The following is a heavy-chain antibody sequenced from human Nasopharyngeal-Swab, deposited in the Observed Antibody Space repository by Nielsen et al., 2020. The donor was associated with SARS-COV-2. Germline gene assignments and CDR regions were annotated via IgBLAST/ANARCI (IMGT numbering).Heavy chain of an antibody. D-gene: IGHD5-12*01. CDR1: GFTFSSYS. CDR3: VRDEDVVGTSFYY. Sequence: GGSLRLSCAASGFTFSSYSMNWVRQAPGKGLEWVSSISTTSNYISYGDSVKDRFTISRDNTKNSLYLQMNSLRAEDTAVYYCVRDEDVVGTSFYYWGQGTLVTVSS. V-gene: IGHV3-21*01. CDR2: ISTTSNYI. J-gene: IGHJ4*02.